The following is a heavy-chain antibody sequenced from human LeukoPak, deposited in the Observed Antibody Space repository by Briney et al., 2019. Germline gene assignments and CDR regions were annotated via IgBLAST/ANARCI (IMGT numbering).Heavy chain of an antibody. CDR2: ISWNSGSI. CDR3: ARGEYQLLSHYYGMDV. D-gene: IGHD2-2*01. Sequence: GGSLRLSCAASGFTFDDYAMHWVRQAPGKGLEWVSGISWNSGSIGYADSVKGRFTISRDNAKNSLYLQMNSLRAEDTAVYYCARGEYQLLSHYYGMDVWGQGTTVTVSS. J-gene: IGHJ6*02. CDR1: GFTFDDYA. V-gene: IGHV3-9*01.